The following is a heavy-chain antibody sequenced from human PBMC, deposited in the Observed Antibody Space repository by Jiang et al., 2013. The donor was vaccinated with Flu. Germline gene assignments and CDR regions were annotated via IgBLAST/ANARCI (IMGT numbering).Heavy chain of an antibody. Sequence: SRVTISVDTSKNQFSLKLSSVTAADTAVYYCARHEASYYYYGMDVWGQGTTVTVSS. CDR3: ARHEASYYYYGMDV. V-gene: IGHV4-61*07. J-gene: IGHJ6*02.